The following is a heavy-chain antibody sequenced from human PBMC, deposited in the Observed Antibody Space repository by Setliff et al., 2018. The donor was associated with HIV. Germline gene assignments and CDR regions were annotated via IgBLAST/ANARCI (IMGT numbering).Heavy chain of an antibody. CDR1: GFTFSSFS. V-gene: IGHV3-21*01. Sequence: PGGSLRLSCAASGFTFSSFSMSWVRQAPGKGLEWVSFISSSSSYIYYAYSVKGRFTISRDNAKNSLYLQMNSLRAEYTAVYYCAKDAAALPPTSYYFSYIDFWGTGTTVTVSS. CDR2: ISSSSSYI. J-gene: IGHJ6*03. CDR3: AKDAAALPPTSYYFSYIDF. D-gene: IGHD6-6*01.